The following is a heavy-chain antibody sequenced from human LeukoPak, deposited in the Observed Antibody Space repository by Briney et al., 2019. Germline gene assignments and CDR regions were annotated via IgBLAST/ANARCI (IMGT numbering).Heavy chain of an antibody. CDR3: ARVRISITMIVVVHYYFDY. CDR2: INTNTGNP. D-gene: IGHD3-22*01. Sequence: ASVKVSCKASGYTFTSYAMNWVRQAPGQGLEWMGWINTNTGNPTYAQGFTGRFVFSLDTSVSTAYLQISSLKAEDTAVYYCARVRISITMIVVVHYYFDYWGQGTLVTVSS. J-gene: IGHJ4*02. CDR1: GYTFTSYA. V-gene: IGHV7-4-1*02.